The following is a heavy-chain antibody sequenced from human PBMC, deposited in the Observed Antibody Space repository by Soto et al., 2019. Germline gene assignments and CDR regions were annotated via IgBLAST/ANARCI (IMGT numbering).Heavy chain of an antibody. CDR2: ISTYIGNT. J-gene: IGHJ4*02. CDR1: GYTFTSYG. V-gene: IGHV1-18*01. CDR3: ARDDVGYCSNGVCYTKPLDY. D-gene: IGHD2-8*01. Sequence: QVQLVQSGAEVKKPGASVKVSCKASGYTFTSYGISWVRQAPGQGLEWMGWISTYIGNTHYALKFQGRVTMTTDTSTTTAYLGLRSLRSDDTAVYYCARDDVGYCSNGVCYTKPLDYWGQGALVTVSS.